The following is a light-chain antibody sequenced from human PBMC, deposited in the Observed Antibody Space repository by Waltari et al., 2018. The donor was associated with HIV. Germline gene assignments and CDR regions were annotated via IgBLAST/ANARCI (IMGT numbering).Light chain of an antibody. J-gene: IGLJ2*01. CDR3: GTWDSSLSAGV. CDR2: DNN. V-gene: IGLV1-51*01. CDR1: SSNIGNNY. Sequence: QSVLTQPPSVSAAPGQKVTIPCSGSSSNIGNNYVSWYQQLPGTAPKLLIYDNNKRPSGIPDRFSGSKSGTSATLGITGLQTGDEADYYCGTWDSSLSAGVSGGGTKLTVL.